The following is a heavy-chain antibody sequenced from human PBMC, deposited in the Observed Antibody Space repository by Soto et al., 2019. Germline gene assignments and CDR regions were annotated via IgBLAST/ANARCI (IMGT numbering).Heavy chain of an antibody. D-gene: IGHD5-12*01. CDR1: GFTFSSYV. CDR3: AKVVEMATIESIFDY. Sequence: EVQLLESGGGLVQPGGSLRLSCAASGFTFSSYVMSWVRQAPGKGLEWVSAISGSGGSTYYADSVKGRFTISRDNSKNTLYLQMNSLRAEDTAVYYCAKVVEMATIESIFDYWGQGTLVTVSS. J-gene: IGHJ4*02. V-gene: IGHV3-23*01. CDR2: ISGSGGST.